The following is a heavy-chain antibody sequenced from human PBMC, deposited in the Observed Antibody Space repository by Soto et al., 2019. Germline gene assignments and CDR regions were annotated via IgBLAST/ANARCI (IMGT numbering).Heavy chain of an antibody. CDR2: INHSGST. V-gene: IGHV4-34*01. D-gene: IGHD6-13*01. J-gene: IGHJ4*02. Sequence: QVQLQQWGAGLLKPSETLSLTCAVYGGSFSGYYWSWIRQPPGKGLEWIGEINHSGSTNYNPSLKSRVTISVDPSKNKFSLKLSSVTAADTAVYYCARGHFAAARNFDYWGQGTLVTVSS. CDR3: ARGHFAAARNFDY. CDR1: GGSFSGYY.